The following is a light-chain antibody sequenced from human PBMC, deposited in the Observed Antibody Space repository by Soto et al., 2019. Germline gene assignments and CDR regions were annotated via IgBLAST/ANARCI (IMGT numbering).Light chain of an antibody. V-gene: IGLV2-23*02. CDR1: SSDVGSYNL. CDR2: EVS. J-gene: IGLJ3*02. Sequence: QSALTQPASVSGSPGQSITISCTGTSSDVGSYNLVSWYQQHPGKAPKLMIYEVSKRPSGVSNRFPGSKSGNTASLTISGLQAEDEADYYCCSYAGSSTNWVFGGGTKVTVL. CDR3: CSYAGSSTNWV.